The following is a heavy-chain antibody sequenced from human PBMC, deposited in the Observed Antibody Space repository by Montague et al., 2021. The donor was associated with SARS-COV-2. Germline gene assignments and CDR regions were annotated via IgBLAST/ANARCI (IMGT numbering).Heavy chain of an antibody. J-gene: IGHJ4*02. CDR1: GFSFSTYT. D-gene: IGHD3-10*01. Sequence: SLRLSCAASGFSFSTYTMNWVRQAPGKGLEWVSSISGGNSFIYYADSVKGRFTISRDSAKNSLYLLMNSLRAEDTAVYYCARDSPPHMVPGLLDNWGQGTLVTVSS. V-gene: IGHV3-21*01. CDR3: ARDSPPHMVPGLLDN. CDR2: ISGGNSFI.